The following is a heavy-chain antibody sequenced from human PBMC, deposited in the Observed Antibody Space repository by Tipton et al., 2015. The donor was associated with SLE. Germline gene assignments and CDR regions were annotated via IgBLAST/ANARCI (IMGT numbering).Heavy chain of an antibody. CDR3: ARTSLGFNFWTGAPFDP. J-gene: IGHJ5*02. Sequence: TLSLTCSVSGASISSYYWSWIRQPPGKGLEWIGYIYYSGSSNYNPSLKSRVTISLDTSKNQFSLNLNSLTAADTAVYFCARTSLGFNFWTGAPFDPWGQGTPVTVSS. D-gene: IGHD3/OR15-3a*01. V-gene: IGHV4-59*01. CDR1: GASISSYY. CDR2: IYYSGSS.